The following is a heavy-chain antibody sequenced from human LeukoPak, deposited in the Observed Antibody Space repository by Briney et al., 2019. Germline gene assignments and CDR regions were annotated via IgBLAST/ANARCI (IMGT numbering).Heavy chain of an antibody. CDR1: GFTFSSYS. D-gene: IGHD3-3*01. J-gene: IGHJ3*02. CDR2: ISGSGGST. CDR3: AKETYYDFWSGPISGAFDI. V-gene: IGHV3-23*01. Sequence: GGSLRLSCAASGFTFSSYSMNWARQAPGKGLEWVSAISGSGGSTYYADSVKGRFTISRDNSKNTLYLQMNSLRAEDTAVHYCAKETYYDFWSGPISGAFDIWGQGTMVTVSS.